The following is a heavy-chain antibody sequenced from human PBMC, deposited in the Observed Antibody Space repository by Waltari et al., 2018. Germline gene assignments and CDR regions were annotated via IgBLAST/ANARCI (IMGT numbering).Heavy chain of an antibody. CDR1: GGPISSYY. CDR2: IYYSGST. CDR3: ARETYSSSGMDV. Sequence: QVQLQESGPGLVKPSETLSLTCTVSGGPISSYYWSWIRQPPGKGLEWIGYIYYSGSTNYNPSLKSRVTISVDTSKNQFSLKLSSVTAADTAVYYCARETYSSSGMDVWGQGTTVTVSS. V-gene: IGHV4-59*01. D-gene: IGHD6-6*01. J-gene: IGHJ6*02.